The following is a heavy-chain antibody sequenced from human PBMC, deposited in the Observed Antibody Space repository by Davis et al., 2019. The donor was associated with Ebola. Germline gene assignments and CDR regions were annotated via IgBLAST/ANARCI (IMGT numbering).Heavy chain of an antibody. CDR3: ATGASTSTSYYLYV. CDR2: INHNANT. J-gene: IGHJ4*02. Sequence: MPSETLSLTCDLYGGSSNVYYWSWIRQPPGKGLEWIGEINHNANTKHNPSLKSRVTMSVDPSKNRVSLKLTSVTAADTAVYYCATGASTSTSYYLYVWGQGTLVTVSS. V-gene: IGHV4-34*01. CDR1: GGSSNVYY. D-gene: IGHD2-2*01.